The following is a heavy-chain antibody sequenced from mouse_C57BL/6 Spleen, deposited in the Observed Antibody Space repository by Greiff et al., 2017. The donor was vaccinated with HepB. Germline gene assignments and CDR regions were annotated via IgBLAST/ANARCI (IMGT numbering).Heavy chain of an antibody. CDR3: ASLTGTRAMDY. D-gene: IGHD4-1*01. CDR1: GYTFTSYG. CDR2: IYPRSGNN. Sequence: VQLQQSGAELARPGASVKLSCKASGYTFTSYGISWVKQKTGQGLEWIGEIYPRSGNNYYNEKFKGKATLTADKSSSTAYMELRSLTSEDSAVYFCASLTGTRAMDYWGQGTSVTVSS. V-gene: IGHV1-81*01. J-gene: IGHJ4*01.